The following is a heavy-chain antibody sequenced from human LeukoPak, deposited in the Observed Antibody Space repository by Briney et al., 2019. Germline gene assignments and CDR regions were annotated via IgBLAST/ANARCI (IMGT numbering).Heavy chain of an antibody. CDR2: INHSGST. J-gene: IGHJ4*02. D-gene: IGHD2-8*01. CDR3: ARGYGFDY. V-gene: IGHV4-34*01. CDR1: GVSFSGYY. Sequence: SETLSLTCAVYGVSFSGYYWSWIRQPPGKGLEWIGEINHSGSTNYNPSLKSRVTISVDTSENQFSLKLSSVTAADTAVYYCARGYGFDYWGQGTLVTVSS.